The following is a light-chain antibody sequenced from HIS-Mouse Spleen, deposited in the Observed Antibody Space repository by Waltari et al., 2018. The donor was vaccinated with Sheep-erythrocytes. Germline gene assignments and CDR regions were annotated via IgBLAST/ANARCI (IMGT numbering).Light chain of an antibody. CDR3: QQFNNYPRT. J-gene: IGKJ1*01. Sequence: AIQLTQSPSSLSASVGDRVTITCLASQGISSALAWYQQKPGQAPKLLIYDASSLESGVPSRFSGSGSGTDFTLTISSLQPEDFATYYCQQFNNYPRTFGQGTKVEIK. CDR2: DAS. V-gene: IGKV1D-13*01. CDR1: QGISSA.